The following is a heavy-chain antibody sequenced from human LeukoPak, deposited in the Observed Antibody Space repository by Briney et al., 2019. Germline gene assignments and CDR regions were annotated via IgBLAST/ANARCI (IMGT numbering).Heavy chain of an antibody. D-gene: IGHD6-13*01. CDR2: ISAYNGNT. J-gene: IGHJ5*02. CDR3: ARMSSSSRYYWFDP. V-gene: IGHV1-18*01. CDR1: GYTFTSYG. Sequence: ASVKVSCKASGYTFTSYGISWVRQAPGQGLEWMGWISAYNGNTNYAQKLQGRVTMTTDTSTSTAYMELRSLRADDAAVYYCARMSSSSRYYWFDPWGQGTLVTVSS.